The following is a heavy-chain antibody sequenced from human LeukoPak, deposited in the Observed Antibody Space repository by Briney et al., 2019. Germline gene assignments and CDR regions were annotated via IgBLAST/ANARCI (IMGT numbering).Heavy chain of an antibody. CDR1: GGSISSHY. J-gene: IGHJ5*02. CDR3: ARGGTTVTPGLLWFDP. CDR2: IYYSGST. D-gene: IGHD4-17*01. Sequence: SETLSLTCSVSGGSISSHYWSWIRQPPGKGLEWIGYIYYSGSTKYNPSLKSRVTISVDTSKNQFSLKLSSVTAADTAVYYCARGGTTVTPGLLWFDPWGQGTLVTVSS. V-gene: IGHV4-59*11.